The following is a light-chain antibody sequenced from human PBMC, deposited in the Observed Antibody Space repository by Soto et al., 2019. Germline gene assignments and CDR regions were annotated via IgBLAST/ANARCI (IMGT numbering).Light chain of an antibody. CDR1: QSISSY. J-gene: IGKJ1*01. CDR3: QQSYSTAWR. V-gene: IGKV1-39*01. CDR2: AAS. Sequence: DIQMTQSPSSLSASVGDRVTITCRASQSISSYLNWYQQKPGKAPKLLIYAASSLQSGVPSRFSGSGSGTECTLTISSLQPEDFATYYCQQSYSTAWRFGQGTKVEIK.